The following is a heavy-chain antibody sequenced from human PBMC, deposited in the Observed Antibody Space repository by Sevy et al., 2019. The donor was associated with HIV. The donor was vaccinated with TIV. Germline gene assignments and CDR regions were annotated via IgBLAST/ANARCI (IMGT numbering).Heavy chain of an antibody. CDR2: SYSDDSR. CDR3: ARLHPHIAAARAMDV. Sequence: GGSLRLSCAASGFTVTNNYISWVRQAPGKGLDWIALSYSDDSRYFADSVRGRFTICRDSLKNTLYLQMNSLRAEDTAVYYCARLHPHIAAARAMDVWGQGTTVTVSS. CDR1: GFTVTNNY. J-gene: IGHJ6*02. D-gene: IGHD6-13*01. V-gene: IGHV3-53*01.